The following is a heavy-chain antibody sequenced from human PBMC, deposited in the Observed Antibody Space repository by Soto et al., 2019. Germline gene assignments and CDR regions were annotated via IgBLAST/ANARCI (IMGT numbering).Heavy chain of an antibody. CDR2: IYSSGST. Sequence: PSETLSLTCTVSGGSISSYYWSWIRQPPGKGLEWIGYIYSSGSTNYNPSLKSRVTISVDTSKSQFSLKLTSVTAADTAVYYCERRSEWLQSGFGMDVWGQGTTVTVSS. CDR1: GGSISSYY. V-gene: IGHV4-59*08. D-gene: IGHD5-12*01. CDR3: ERRSEWLQSGFGMDV. J-gene: IGHJ6*02.